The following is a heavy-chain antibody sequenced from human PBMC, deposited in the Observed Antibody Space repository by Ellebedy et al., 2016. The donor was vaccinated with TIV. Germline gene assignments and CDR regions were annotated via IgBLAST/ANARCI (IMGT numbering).Heavy chain of an antibody. CDR2: IYQDGGVQ. J-gene: IGHJ5*02. CDR3: ARRGSYGDYAVQVNNWFYV. CDR1: GFSFRSYW. V-gene: IGHV3-7*01. D-gene: IGHD4-17*01. Sequence: GESLKISCAASGFSFRSYWMSWVRQAPGKGLEWVANIYQDGGVQYYVDSAEGRFTISRDNAKNSPYLEMKSMRIEDTAVYYCARRGSYGDYAVQVNNWFYVWGQGIPVTVSP.